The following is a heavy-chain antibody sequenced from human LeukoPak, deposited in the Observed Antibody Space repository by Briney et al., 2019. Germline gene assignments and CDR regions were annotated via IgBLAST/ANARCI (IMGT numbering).Heavy chain of an antibody. CDR3: ARDASYSNFFL. CDR2: IYYSGST. D-gene: IGHD4-11*01. V-gene: IGHV4-39*02. Sequence: SETLSLTCTVSGASISSNTFYWGWIRQPPGKGLEWIGSIYYSGSTYYNPSLKSRVTISVDTSKNQFSLKLSSVTAADTAVYYCARDASYSNFFLWGQGTLVTVSS. J-gene: IGHJ4*02. CDR1: GASISSNTFY.